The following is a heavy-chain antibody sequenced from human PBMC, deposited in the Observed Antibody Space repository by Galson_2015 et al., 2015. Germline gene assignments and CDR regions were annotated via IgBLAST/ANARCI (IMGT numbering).Heavy chain of an antibody. CDR1: GYTFTSYD. CDR3: AVRYYDYVWGSYRRFDY. Sequence: SVKVSCKASGYTFTSYDINWVRQATGQGLEWMGWMNPNSGNTGYAQKFQGRVTMTRNTSISTAYMELSSLRSEDTAVYYCAVRYYDYVWGSYRRFDYWGQGTLVTVSS. V-gene: IGHV1-8*01. D-gene: IGHD3-16*02. J-gene: IGHJ4*02. CDR2: MNPNSGNT.